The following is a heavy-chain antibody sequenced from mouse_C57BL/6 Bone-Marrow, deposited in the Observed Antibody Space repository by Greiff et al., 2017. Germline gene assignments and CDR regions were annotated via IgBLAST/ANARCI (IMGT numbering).Heavy chain of an antibody. D-gene: IGHD2-4*01. CDR1: GFTFSSYG. CDR2: ICSGGSYT. Sequence: EVQVVESGGDLVRPGGSLKLSCAASGFTFSSYGMSWVRQTPDQRLEWVATICSGGSYTYYPDSVKGRFTISRDNAKNTLYLQMSSLKSEDTAMYYCARDRLRLFAYWGQGTLVTVSA. CDR3: ARDRLRLFAY. J-gene: IGHJ3*01. V-gene: IGHV5-6*01.